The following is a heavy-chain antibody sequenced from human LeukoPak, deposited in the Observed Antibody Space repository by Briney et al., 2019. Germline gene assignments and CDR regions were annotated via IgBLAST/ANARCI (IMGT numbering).Heavy chain of an antibody. CDR1: GYTFSGYG. V-gene: IGHV1-18*01. J-gene: IGHJ4*02. Sequence: ASVKVSCKTSGYTFSGYGISWVRQAPGQGLEWMGWITGNNGNTNYAPSLQGRVTMTTDTSTNTAYMELTSLKSDDTAVYYCARDQRNSGSYRYEYWGQGTLVTVSS. D-gene: IGHD1-26*01. CDR2: ITGNNGNT. CDR3: ARDQRNSGSYRYEY.